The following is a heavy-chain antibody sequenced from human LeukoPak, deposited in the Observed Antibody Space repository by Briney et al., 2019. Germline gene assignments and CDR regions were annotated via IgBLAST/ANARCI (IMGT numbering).Heavy chain of an antibody. D-gene: IGHD7-27*01. V-gene: IGHV3-23*01. CDR2: ITSRSTT. CDR1: GFIFSHYG. J-gene: IGHJ4*02. CDR3: AKDGNWARFED. Sequence: GGSLRLSCAASGFIFSHYGMNWVRQAPGKGLEWVSGITSRSTTYYADSVKGRFTISRDNSKNMVWLQINSPTAEDTATYYCAKDGNWARFEDWGQGTLVTVSS.